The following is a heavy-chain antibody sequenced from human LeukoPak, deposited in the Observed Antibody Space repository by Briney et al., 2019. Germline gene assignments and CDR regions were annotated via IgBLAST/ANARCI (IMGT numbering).Heavy chain of an antibody. D-gene: IGHD5-24*01. CDR2: MVGGGDT. Sequence: GGSLRLSYAGSEFSFSTFAMTWVRQPPGKGLEWDSGMVGGGDTYYADFVKGRFTISRDNSKNTVYLQMNSLRVEDTAIYYCAKDLHYNDGRWEFDPWGQGTLVTVSS. CDR3: AKDLHYNDGRWEFDP. V-gene: IGHV3-23*01. CDR1: EFSFSTFA. J-gene: IGHJ5*02.